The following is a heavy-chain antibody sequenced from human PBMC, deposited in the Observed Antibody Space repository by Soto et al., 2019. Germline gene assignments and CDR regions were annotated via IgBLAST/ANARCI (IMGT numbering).Heavy chain of an antibody. CDR1: GGTFSSYA. V-gene: IGHV1-46*01. CDR2: INPNGGIT. D-gene: IGHD5-18*01. Sequence: VASVKVSCKASGGTFSSYAISWARQAPGQGLEWMGIINPNGGITTYAQKFRAGFTMTRDTSTSTVYLELSSLRSEDSAIYYCATSVNSAMAFDYWGQGTLVTVSS. CDR3: ATSVNSAMAFDY. J-gene: IGHJ4*02.